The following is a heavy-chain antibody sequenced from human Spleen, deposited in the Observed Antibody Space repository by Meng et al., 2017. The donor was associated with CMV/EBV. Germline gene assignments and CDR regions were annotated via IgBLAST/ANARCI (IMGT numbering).Heavy chain of an antibody. Sequence: GESLKISCAASGFTFSSHWMSWVRQAPGKGLEWVANMNEDGSEKYYVDSVKGRFTISRDNVRNLLYLQMNSLRAEDTAVYYCARGVYYFDYWGQGTLVTVS. V-gene: IGHV3-7*01. CDR1: GFTFSSHW. CDR3: ARGVYYFDY. J-gene: IGHJ4*02. CDR2: MNEDGSEK.